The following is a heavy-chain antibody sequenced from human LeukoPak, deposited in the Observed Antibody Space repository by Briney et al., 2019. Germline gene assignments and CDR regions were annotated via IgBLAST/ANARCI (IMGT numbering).Heavy chain of an antibody. D-gene: IGHD2/OR15-2a*01. CDR3: ARSMGMFDY. J-gene: IGHJ4*02. CDR2: INSDGSST. V-gene: IGHV3-74*01. CDR1: GFTFSSYW. Sequence: GGSLRLSCAASGFTFSSYWMHWVRQAPGKGLVLVSRINSDGSSTSYADSVKGRFTSSRDNAKNTLYLQMNSLRAEDTDVYYCARSMGMFDYWGQGTLVTVSS.